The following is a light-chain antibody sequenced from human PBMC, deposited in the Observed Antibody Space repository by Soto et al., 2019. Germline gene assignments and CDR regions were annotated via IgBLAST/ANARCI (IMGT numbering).Light chain of an antibody. CDR2: ANN. CDR1: SSNIGAGYD. CDR3: QSYDSSLSGV. Sequence: QSVLTQPPSVSGAPGQRVTISCTGSSSNIGAGYDVRWYHQLPGTAPKLLIYANNNRPSGVPDRFSGSKSGTSASLAITGLQAEDEADYYCQSYDSSLSGVFGGGTKLTVL. V-gene: IGLV1-40*01. J-gene: IGLJ2*01.